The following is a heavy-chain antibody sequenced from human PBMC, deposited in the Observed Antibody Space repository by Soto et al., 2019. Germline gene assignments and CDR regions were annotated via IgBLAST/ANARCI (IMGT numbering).Heavy chain of an antibody. CDR2: ISSSSSYI. V-gene: IGHV3-21*01. Sequence: EVQLVESGGGLVKPGGSLRLSCAASGFTFSSYSMNWVRQAPGKGLEWVSSISSSSSYIYYADSVKGRFTISRDNAKNSLYLQMNSLRDEDTAVYYCARDSDYYYYYYMDVWGKGTTVTVSS. CDR1: GFTFSSYS. J-gene: IGHJ6*03. CDR3: ARDSDYYYYYYMDV.